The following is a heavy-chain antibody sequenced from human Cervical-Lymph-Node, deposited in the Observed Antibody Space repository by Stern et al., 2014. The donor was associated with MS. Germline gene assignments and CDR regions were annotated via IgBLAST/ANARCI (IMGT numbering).Heavy chain of an antibody. J-gene: IGHJ4*02. CDR2: INPSGDSA. CDR1: GYSFTSHY. CDR3: ASGTGSKRPTGNY. Sequence: VQLVESWAEVKKPGASVKVSCKASGYSFTSHYMHWVRQAPGQGLEWVGIINPSGDSASYAQNIQGRVTMTRDTSTSTVYMELSSLRSEDTAVYYCASGTGSKRPTGNYWGQGTLVTVSS. V-gene: IGHV1-46*01. D-gene: IGHD3/OR15-3a*01.